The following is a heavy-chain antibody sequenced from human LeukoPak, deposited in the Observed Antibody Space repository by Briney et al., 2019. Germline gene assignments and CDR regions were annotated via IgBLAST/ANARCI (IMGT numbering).Heavy chain of an antibody. CDR3: ARANFLYCSSTTCLFDY. D-gene: IGHD2-2*01. J-gene: IGHJ4*02. V-gene: IGHV1-2*02. Sequence: GASVKVSCKASGYTFTDYYLHWVRQAPGHGFEWIAWINPNSGDTNYAQKFQGRVTMTRDTSISTAHMEMSRLRSDDTAVYYCARANFLYCSSTTCLFDYWGQGTLVTVSS. CDR1: GYTFTDYY. CDR2: INPNSGDT.